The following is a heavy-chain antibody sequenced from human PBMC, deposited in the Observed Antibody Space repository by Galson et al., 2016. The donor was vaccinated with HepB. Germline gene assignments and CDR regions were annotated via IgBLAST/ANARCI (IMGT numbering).Heavy chain of an antibody. J-gene: IGHJ4*02. D-gene: IGHD3-22*01. CDR3: AKGSDYYDSRSLNY. Sequence: SLRLSCAASGFSLTNYAMNWVRQAPGTGLDWVSSISGSRATTYYAGSVKGRFTISRDNSKNTLFLQINSLRADDTAVYFCAKGSDYYDSRSLNYWGQGTPVTVSS. V-gene: IGHV3-23*01. CDR2: ISGSRATT. CDR1: GFSLTNYA.